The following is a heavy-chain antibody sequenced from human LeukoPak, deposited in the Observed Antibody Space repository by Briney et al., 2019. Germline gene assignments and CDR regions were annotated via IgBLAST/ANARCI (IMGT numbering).Heavy chain of an antibody. Sequence: PSETLSLTCAVYGGSFSGYYWSWIRQPPGKGLEWIGEINHSGSTNYNPSLKSRVTISVDTSKNQFSLKLSSVTAADTAVYYCARAPHYGDYHDAFDIWGQGTMVTVSS. V-gene: IGHV4-34*01. D-gene: IGHD4-17*01. CDR3: ARAPHYGDYHDAFDI. CDR1: GGSFSGYY. CDR2: INHSGST. J-gene: IGHJ3*02.